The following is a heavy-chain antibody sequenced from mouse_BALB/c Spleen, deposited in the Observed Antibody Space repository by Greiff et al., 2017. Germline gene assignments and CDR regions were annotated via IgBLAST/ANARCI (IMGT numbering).Heavy chain of an antibody. V-gene: IGHV1-18*01. Sequence: VQLQQSGPELVKPGASVTIPCKASGYTFTDYNMDWVKQSHGKSLEWIGDINPNNGGTIYNQKFKGKATLTVDKSSSTAYMELRSLTSEDTEVSYCARWGKGVYYEGAMDYWGQGTSVTVSS. CDR2: INPNNGGT. CDR3: ARWGKGVYYEGAMDY. CDR1: GYTFTDYN. J-gene: IGHJ4*01. D-gene: IGHD2-4*01.